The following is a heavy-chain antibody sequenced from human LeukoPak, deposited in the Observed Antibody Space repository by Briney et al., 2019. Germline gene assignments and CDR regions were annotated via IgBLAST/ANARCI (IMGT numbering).Heavy chain of an antibody. CDR1: GGSISSYY. D-gene: IGHD6-19*01. V-gene: IGHV4-59*01. Sequence: SETLSLTCTVFGGSISSYYWSWFRQPPGKGLEWIGYIYYSGSTNYNPSLKSRVTISVDTSKNQFSLKLSSVTAADTAVYYCARLTREQWPYYFDYWGQGTLVTVSS. CDR3: ARLTREQWPYYFDY. J-gene: IGHJ4*02. CDR2: IYYSGST.